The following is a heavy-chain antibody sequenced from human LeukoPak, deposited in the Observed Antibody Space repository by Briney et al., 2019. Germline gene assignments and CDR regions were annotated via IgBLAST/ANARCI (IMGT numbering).Heavy chain of an antibody. CDR1: GFTFSDYY. V-gene: IGHV3-11*01. Sequence: PGGSLRLSCAASGFTFSDYYMSWIRQAPGKGLEWVSYISSSGSTIYYADSVKGRFTISRDNAKNSLYLQMNSPRTEDTAVYYCARTYYRKGLFDYWGQGTLVTVSS. CDR2: ISSSGSTI. D-gene: IGHD3-10*01. CDR3: ARTYYRKGLFDY. J-gene: IGHJ4*02.